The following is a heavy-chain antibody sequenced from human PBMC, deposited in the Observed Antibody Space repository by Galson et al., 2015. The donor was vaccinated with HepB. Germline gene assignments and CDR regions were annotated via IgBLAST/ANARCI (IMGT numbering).Heavy chain of an antibody. D-gene: IGHD3-10*01. V-gene: IGHV1-18*01. Sequence: SVKVSCKASGYTFTSYGISWVRQAPGQGLEWMGWISAYNGNTNYAQKLQGRVTMTTDTSTSTAYMELRSLRSDDTAVYYCARVGVLLWFGELLGFDYWGQGTLVTVSS. CDR2: ISAYNGNT. CDR3: ARVGVLLWFGELLGFDY. CDR1: GYTFTSYG. J-gene: IGHJ4*02.